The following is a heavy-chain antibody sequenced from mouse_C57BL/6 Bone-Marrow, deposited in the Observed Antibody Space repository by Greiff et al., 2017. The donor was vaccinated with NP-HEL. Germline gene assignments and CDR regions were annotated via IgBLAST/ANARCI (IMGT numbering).Heavy chain of an antibody. J-gene: IGHJ3*01. Sequence: QVQLQQSGPELVKPGASVKISCKASGYAFSSSWMNWVKQRPGKGLEWIGRIYPGDGDTNYNGKFKGKATLTADKSSSTAYMQLSSLTSEDSAVYFCARGGIYDGYYPLFAYWGQGTLVTVSA. CDR1: GYAFSSSW. V-gene: IGHV1-82*01. D-gene: IGHD2-3*01. CDR3: ARGGIYDGYYPLFAY. CDR2: IYPGDGDT.